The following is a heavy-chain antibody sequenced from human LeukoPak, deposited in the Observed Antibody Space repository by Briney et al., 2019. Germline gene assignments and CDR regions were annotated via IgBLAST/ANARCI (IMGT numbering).Heavy chain of an antibody. CDR2: ISGSGGST. V-gene: IGHV3-23*01. J-gene: IGHJ4*02. D-gene: IGHD5-18*01. Sequence: GGSLRLSCAASGFTFSSYAMSWARQAPGKGLEWVSIISGSGGSTHYADSVKGRFTISRDNSKNTLYLQMNSLRAEDTAVYYCARQDTAMVTAAVFDYWGQGTLVTVSS. CDR1: GFTFSSYA. CDR3: ARQDTAMVTAAVFDY.